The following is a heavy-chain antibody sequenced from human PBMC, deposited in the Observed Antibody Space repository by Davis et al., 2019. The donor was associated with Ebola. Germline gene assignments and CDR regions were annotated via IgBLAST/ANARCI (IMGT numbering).Heavy chain of an antibody. D-gene: IGHD4-17*01. Sequence: GGSLRLSCAASGFTFSSYSMNWVRQAPGKGLEWVSSISSSSSYIYYADSVKGRFTISRDNAKNSLYLQMNSLRAEDTAVYYCAKHDYGDYGFDYWGQGTLVTVSS. CDR3: AKHDYGDYGFDY. J-gene: IGHJ4*02. V-gene: IGHV3-21*04. CDR1: GFTFSSYS. CDR2: ISSSSSYI.